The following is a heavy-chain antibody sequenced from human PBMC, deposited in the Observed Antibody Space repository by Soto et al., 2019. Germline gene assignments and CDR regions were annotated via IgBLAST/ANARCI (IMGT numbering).Heavy chain of an antibody. V-gene: IGHV4-31*03. J-gene: IGHJ4*02. CDR2: IYYSGST. D-gene: IGHD4-17*01. CDR1: GGSISSGAYY. Sequence: QVQLQESGPGLVKPSQTLSLTCTVSGGSISSGAYYWSWIRQHPGKGLEWIGYIYYSGSTYSNPSLKSRVAISVDKSKNQFSLKLSSVTAADTAVYYCAAVRRHYFDFWGQGTLVTVSS. CDR3: AAVRRHYFDF.